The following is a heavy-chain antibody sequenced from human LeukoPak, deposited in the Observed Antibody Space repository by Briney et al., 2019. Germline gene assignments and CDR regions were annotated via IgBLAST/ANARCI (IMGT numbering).Heavy chain of an antibody. V-gene: IGHV1-18*04. Sequence: VSVKVSCKASGYTFTGYYMHWVRQAPGQGLEWMGWISAYNGNTNYAQKLQGRVTMTTDTSTSTAYIELRSLRSDDTAVYYCARSNYDILTGPPFDYWGQGTLVTVSS. CDR2: ISAYNGNT. CDR3: ARSNYDILTGPPFDY. CDR1: GYTFTGYY. J-gene: IGHJ4*02. D-gene: IGHD3-9*01.